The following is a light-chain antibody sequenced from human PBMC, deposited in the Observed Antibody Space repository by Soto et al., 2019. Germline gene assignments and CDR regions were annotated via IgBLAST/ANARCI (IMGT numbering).Light chain of an antibody. CDR1: QSLLYSSNNKNY. CDR2: WAS. Sequence: DIVMTQSPDSLAVSLGERATINCKSSQSLLYSSNNKNYLIWYQQKPGQPPKLLIYWASTRESGVPDRFSCSVSGTDFPLNISSVQAADVAVYYCQQYYNTPLTFGQGTKLEI. J-gene: IGKJ2*01. CDR3: QQYYNTPLT. V-gene: IGKV4-1*01.